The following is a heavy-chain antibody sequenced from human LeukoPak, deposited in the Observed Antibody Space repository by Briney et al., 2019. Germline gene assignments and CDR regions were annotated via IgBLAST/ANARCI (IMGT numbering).Heavy chain of an antibody. D-gene: IGHD1-20*01. V-gene: IGHV3-48*04. J-gene: IGHJ4*02. CDR2: IVGGSSTI. CDR1: GFSFSTYS. CDR3: ATDSPVTAAFDY. Sequence: GGSLRLSCAASGFSFSTYSMNWVRQAPGKGLEWVSYIVGGSSTIYYADSVKGRFTISRDNAKNSLYLQMDSLRAEDTAVYYCATDSPVTAAFDYWGQGTLVTVSS.